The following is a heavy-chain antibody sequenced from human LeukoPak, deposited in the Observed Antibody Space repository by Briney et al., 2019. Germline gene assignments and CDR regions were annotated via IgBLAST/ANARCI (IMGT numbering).Heavy chain of an antibody. CDR2: LRGNGDT. Sequence: GGSLRLSCAASGFTFSSYAMSWVREAPARGLEWVSSLRGNGDTFYADSVKGRFTLSRDESRNTVYLQLNNLRVEDTAVYYCAKASWVSHADAGLWGQGTVVTVSS. CDR3: AKASWVSHADAGL. D-gene: IGHD3-16*01. J-gene: IGHJ4*02. V-gene: IGHV3-23*01. CDR1: GFTFSSYA.